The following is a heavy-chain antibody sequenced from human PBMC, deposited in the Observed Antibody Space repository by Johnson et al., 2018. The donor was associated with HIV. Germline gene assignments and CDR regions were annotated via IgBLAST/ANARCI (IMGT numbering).Heavy chain of an antibody. V-gene: IGHV3-7*01. CDR3: ARAIGDGYPGMKAFDI. D-gene: IGHD5-24*01. CDR2: IKQDGSEK. Sequence: VQLVESGGGLVQPGRSLRLSCAASGFTVSSNYMTWVRQAPGKGLEWVANIKQDGSEKYYVDSVKGRFTLSRDNSKNTLYLQMNSLRAEDTAVYYCARAIGDGYPGMKAFDIWGQGTMVTVSS. J-gene: IGHJ3*02. CDR1: GFTVSSNY.